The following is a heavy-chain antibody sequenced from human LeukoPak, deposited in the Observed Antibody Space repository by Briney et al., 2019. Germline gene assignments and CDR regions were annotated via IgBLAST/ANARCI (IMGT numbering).Heavy chain of an antibody. CDR3: AREAGDYFPPFDY. CDR1: GFTFSSYS. J-gene: IGHJ4*02. D-gene: IGHD4-17*01. V-gene: IGHV3-21*01. Sequence: GGSLRLSCAASGFTFSSYSMNWVRQAPGKGLEWVSSISSSSSYIYYADSVKGRFTISRDNAKNSLYLQMNSLRAEDTAVYYCAREAGDYFPPFDYWGQGTLVTVSS. CDR2: ISSSSSYI.